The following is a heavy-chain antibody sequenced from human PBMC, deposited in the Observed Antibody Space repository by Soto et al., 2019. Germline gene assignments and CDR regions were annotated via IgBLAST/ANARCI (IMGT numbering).Heavy chain of an antibody. J-gene: IGHJ4*02. CDR1: GFTFDSFA. D-gene: IGHD3-16*01. Sequence: PGGSLRLSCAASGFTFDSFAMTWVRQAPGKGLEWVSTISASGGHTYYADSVKGRFTISRDSSKNTLFLQMNSLRVEDTAVYYCTEGAVTSGYWGQGTLVTVSS. V-gene: IGHV3-23*01. CDR3: TEGAVTSGY. CDR2: ISASGGHT.